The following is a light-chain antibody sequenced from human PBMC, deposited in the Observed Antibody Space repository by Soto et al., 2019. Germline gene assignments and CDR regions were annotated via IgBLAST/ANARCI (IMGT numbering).Light chain of an antibody. Sequence: QSVLTQPRSVSGSPGQSVTISCTGTSSDVGGYNYVSWYQQHPGKAPKLMIYDVSKRPSGVPDRFSGSKSGNAASLTISGLQAEDEADYCCCSYAGSYTRYVFGTGTKVTVL. CDR1: SSDVGGYNY. CDR2: DVS. J-gene: IGLJ1*01. V-gene: IGLV2-11*01. CDR3: CSYAGSYTRYV.